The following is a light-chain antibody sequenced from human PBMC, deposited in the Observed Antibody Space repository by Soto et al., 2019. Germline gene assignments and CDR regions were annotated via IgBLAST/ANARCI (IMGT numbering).Light chain of an antibody. CDR3: SSYTSGTTVV. J-gene: IGLJ2*01. Sequence: QSVLTQPASVSGSPGQSITISCTGTSSDVGGYNSVSWFQQHPGNAPKLIIFEVANRPSGVSDRFSGSKSGNTASLTISGLQAEDEADYYCSSYTSGTTVVFGGGTQLTVL. V-gene: IGLV2-14*01. CDR1: SSDVGGYNS. CDR2: EVA.